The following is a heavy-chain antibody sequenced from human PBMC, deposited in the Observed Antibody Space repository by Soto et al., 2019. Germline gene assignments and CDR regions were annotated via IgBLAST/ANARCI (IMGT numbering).Heavy chain of an antibody. CDR2: ISRSGGST. Sequence: EVQLLESGGGLVQPGGSLRLSCAASGFTFSSYAMTWVRQAPGKGLEWVSAISRSGGSTYYAESVKGRFTISRDNSKNTLYLQMNSLRAEDTAIYYCAQEGGLTIPATDYWGQGTLVTVSS. CDR1: GFTFSSYA. CDR3: AQEGGLTIPATDY. D-gene: IGHD3-9*01. V-gene: IGHV3-23*01. J-gene: IGHJ4*02.